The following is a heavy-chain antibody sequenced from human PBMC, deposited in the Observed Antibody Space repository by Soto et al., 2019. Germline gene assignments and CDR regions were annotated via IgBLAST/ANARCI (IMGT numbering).Heavy chain of an antibody. CDR2: INGDGRST. CDR1: GFSFSSYW. J-gene: IGHJ4*02. V-gene: IGHV3-74*01. CDR3: ARARPFYDY. Sequence: SLVRSWSSSGFSFSSYWMQWVRQVPGKGLMCVSRINGDGRSTAHADFVKGRFTISRDNAKNTVYLQMNSLRAEDTAVYFCARARPFYDYWGQGVQVTVSS.